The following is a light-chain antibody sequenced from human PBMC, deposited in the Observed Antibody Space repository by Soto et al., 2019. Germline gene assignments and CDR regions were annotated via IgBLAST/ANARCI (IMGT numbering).Light chain of an antibody. CDR3: QQYDNLPPLT. Sequence: DIQMTQSPSSLSASVGDRVTITCQASQDISNYLNWYQQKPGKAPKLLISDASHLKTGVPSRFSGSGSGTDFTFTISSLQTEDIATSYCQQYDNLPPLTFGGGTGVEIK. CDR2: DAS. J-gene: IGKJ4*01. V-gene: IGKV1-33*01. CDR1: QDISNY.